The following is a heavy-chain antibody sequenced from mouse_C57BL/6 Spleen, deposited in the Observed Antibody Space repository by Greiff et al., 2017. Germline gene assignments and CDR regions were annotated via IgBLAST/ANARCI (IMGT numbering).Heavy chain of an antibody. V-gene: IGHV1-55*01. D-gene: IGHD1-1*01. CDR1: GYTFTSYW. CDR2: IYPGSGST. Sequence: VQLQQPGAELVKPGASVKMSCKASGYTFTSYWITWVKQRPGQGLEWIGYIYPGSGSTNYNEKFKSKATLTVDTTSSTAYMQLSSLTSEDSAVYYCARFTTVVPYYCDYWGQGTTLTVSS. CDR3: ARFTTVVPYYCDY. J-gene: IGHJ2*01.